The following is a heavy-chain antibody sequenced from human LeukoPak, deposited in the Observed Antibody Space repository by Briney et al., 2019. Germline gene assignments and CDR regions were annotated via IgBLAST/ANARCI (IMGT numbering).Heavy chain of an antibody. V-gene: IGHV1-2*02. J-gene: IGHJ4*02. Sequence: GASVKVSCKASGYSFTGYYMHWVRQAPGQGLEWMGWINPNSGGTGYAQKCQGRVTMTRDTSISTAYMELSRLRSDDTAVYYCARDYLLYDTNGYYYLLRYWGQGTLVTVSS. CDR1: GYSFTGYY. CDR3: ARDYLLYDTNGYYYLLRY. CDR2: INPNSGGT. D-gene: IGHD3-22*01.